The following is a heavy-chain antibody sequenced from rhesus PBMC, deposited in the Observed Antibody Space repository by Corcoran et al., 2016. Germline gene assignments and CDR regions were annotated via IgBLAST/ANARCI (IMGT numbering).Heavy chain of an antibody. D-gene: IGHD4-29*01. CDR2: IYGSGRTA. CDR3: ARDYGSSYVYAY. CDR1: GGSISSNY. J-gene: IGHJ4*01. Sequence: QVQLQESGPGLVKPLETLSLTCAVSGGSISSNYWSWIRQPPGKGLGWIGYIYGSGRTAKYNHPRKSRVTLSGDKSKNQFSLKLSSVTAADTAVYYCARDYGSSYVYAYWGQGVLVTVSS. V-gene: IGHV4S11*01.